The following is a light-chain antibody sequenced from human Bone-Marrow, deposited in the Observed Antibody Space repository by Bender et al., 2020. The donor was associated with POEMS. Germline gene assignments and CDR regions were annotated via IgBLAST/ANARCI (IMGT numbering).Light chain of an antibody. CDR3: CSYAGSYTFYV. V-gene: IGLV2-11*01. CDR2: DVS. CDR1: SSDVGAYDY. J-gene: IGLJ1*01. Sequence: QSVLTQPRSVSGSPGQSVTISCTGTSSDVGAYDYVSWYQLHPGKDPKLMIFDVSKRPLGVPARFSGSKSGNTASLTISGLHTEDEADYFCCSYAGSYTFYVFGSGTQVTVL.